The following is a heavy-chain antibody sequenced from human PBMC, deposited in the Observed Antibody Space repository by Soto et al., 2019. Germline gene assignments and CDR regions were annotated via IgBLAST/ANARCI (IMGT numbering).Heavy chain of an antibody. D-gene: IGHD2-21*01. CDR3: ARGTTIVGNTKTLDS. CDR2: IYHAGST. Sequence: SETLSLTCTVSGGSITNSNWWSWVRLPPAKGLEWIGDIYHAGSTKYNPSLERRVTMSVDTSNNQFALTLTSVTAADTAVYFCARGTTIVGNTKTLDSWGQGNLVPVSS. CDR1: GGSITNSNW. V-gene: IGHV4-4*02. J-gene: IGHJ1*01.